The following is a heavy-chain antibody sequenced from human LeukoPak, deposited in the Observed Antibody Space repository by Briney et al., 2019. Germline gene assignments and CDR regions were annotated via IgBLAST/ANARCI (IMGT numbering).Heavy chain of an antibody. CDR2: ISGSGGST. D-gene: IGHD6-19*01. Sequence: GGSLRLSCATSGFSFSSYAMSWVRQAPGKGLEWVSAISGSGGSTYYADPVKGRFTISRDNSKNTLYLQMNSLRAEDTAVYYCAKGGSGWYLEYYFDYWGQGTLVTVSS. V-gene: IGHV3-23*01. CDR3: AKGGSGWYLEYYFDY. CDR1: GFSFSSYA. J-gene: IGHJ4*02.